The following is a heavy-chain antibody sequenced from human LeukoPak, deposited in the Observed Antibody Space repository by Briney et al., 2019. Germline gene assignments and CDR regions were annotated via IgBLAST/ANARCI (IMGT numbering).Heavy chain of an antibody. CDR1: GGSVSSGSYY. V-gene: IGHV4-61*01. J-gene: IGHJ4*02. CDR3: ARAHSSGRTFDY. Sequence: SETLSLTCTVSGGSVSSGSYYWRWIRQPPGKGLEWIGYIYYSGSTNYNPSLKSRVTISVDTSKNQFSLKLSSVTAADTAVYYCARAHSSGRTFDYWGQGTLVTVSS. CDR2: IYYSGST. D-gene: IGHD6-19*01.